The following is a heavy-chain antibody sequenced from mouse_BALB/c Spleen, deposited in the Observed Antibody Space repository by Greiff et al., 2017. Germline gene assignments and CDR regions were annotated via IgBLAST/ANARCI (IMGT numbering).Heavy chain of an antibody. J-gene: IGHJ2*01. D-gene: IGHD2-1*01. CDR1: GYSFTDYI. V-gene: IGHV1-39*01. CDR2: INPYYGST. Sequence: VQLQQTGPELVKPGASVKISCKASGYSFTDYIMLWVKQSHGKSLEWIGNINPYYGSTSYNLKFKGKATLTVDKSSSTAYMQLNSLTSEDSAVYYCARGGSTTPSYFDYWGQGTTLTVSS. CDR3: ARGGSTTPSYFDY.